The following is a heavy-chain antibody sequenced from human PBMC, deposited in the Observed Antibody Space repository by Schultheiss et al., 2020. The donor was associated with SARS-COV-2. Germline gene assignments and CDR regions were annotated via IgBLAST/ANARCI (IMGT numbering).Heavy chain of an antibody. J-gene: IGHJ5*02. D-gene: IGHD6-19*01. Sequence: GGSLRLSCEASGFSFSSYAMSWVRQAPGKGLEWVSVISGGAGTTYYADSVKGRLTISRDNSKNTLYLQMNSLRAEDTAVYYCARVPYSSGWFNWFDPWGQGTLVTVSS. CDR2: ISGGAGTT. V-gene: IGHV3-23*01. CDR3: ARVPYSSGWFNWFDP. CDR1: GFSFSSYA.